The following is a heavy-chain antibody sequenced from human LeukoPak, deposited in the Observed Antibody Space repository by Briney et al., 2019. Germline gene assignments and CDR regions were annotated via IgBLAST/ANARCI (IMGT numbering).Heavy chain of an antibody. CDR3: ARFADTNYDAFDI. D-gene: IGHD4-11*01. V-gene: IGHV4-38-2*02. Sequence: SETLSLTCTVSGYSITSGSYWGWIRQPTGKGLEWIANVYHRGTTYYNPSLKSRLTISVDTSKNHFSLRLSSLSAADTAIYYCARFADTNYDAFDIWGQGTLVTVSS. CDR2: VYHRGTT. CDR1: GYSITSGSY. J-gene: IGHJ3*02.